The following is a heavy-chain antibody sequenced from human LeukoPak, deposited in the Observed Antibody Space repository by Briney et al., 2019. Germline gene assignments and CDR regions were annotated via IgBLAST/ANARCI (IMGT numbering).Heavy chain of an antibody. Sequence: GRCLRLSCVASGFSFNSYSLNWVRQPPGKGLEWVAAISMHIDYIYYGDSVSARFIISRDNAKNSVYLQMGSLRAEDTALYYCAKDRVMRATRGTFDYWGQGTPVPVSS. V-gene: IGHV3-21*01. J-gene: IGHJ4*02. CDR2: ISMHIDYI. CDR3: AKDRVMRATRGTFDY. CDR1: GFSFNSYS. D-gene: IGHD1-26*01.